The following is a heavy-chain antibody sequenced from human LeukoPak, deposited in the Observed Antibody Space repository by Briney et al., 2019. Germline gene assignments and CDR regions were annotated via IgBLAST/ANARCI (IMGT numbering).Heavy chain of an antibody. J-gene: IGHJ6*03. CDR1: GYSFVGYG. D-gene: IGHD4-11*01. V-gene: IGHV1-18*01. CDR3: ARVAFSKYHYYMDV. CDR2: FNPENGNT. Sequence: ASVKVSCKASGYSFVGYGITWVRQAPGQGLEWMGWFNPENGNTNYAQKFQGRVTVTTDTSTSTAYMELRSLRSDDTAVYFCARVAFSKYHYYMDVWGKGTTVTVSS.